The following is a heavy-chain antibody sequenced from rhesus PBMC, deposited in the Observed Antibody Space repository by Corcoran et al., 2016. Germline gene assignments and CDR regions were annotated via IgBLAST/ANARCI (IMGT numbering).Heavy chain of an antibody. V-gene: IGHV3S16*01. Sequence: EVQLVESGGGLVQPGGSLRLSCAASGFTFSSYGMSWVRQAPGKGLEWVSSISSASSSIYYADSVRGRFTISRDNAKTSLSLQMNSLRAEDTAVYYCTRGSWAPFDYWGQGVLVTVSS. CDR2: ISSASSSI. D-gene: IGHD6-13*01. J-gene: IGHJ4*01. CDR3: TRGSWAPFDY. CDR1: GFTFSSYG.